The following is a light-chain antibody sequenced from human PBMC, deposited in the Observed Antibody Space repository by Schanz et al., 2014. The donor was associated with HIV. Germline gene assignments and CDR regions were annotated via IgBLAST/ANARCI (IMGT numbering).Light chain of an antibody. J-gene: IGLJ3*02. CDR3: SSYTSRATWV. CDR2: DVS. CDR1: SSDVGGYNY. Sequence: QSVLTQPASVSGSPGQSITISCTGTSSDVGGYNYVSWYQQHPGKAPKLMIYDVSNRPSGVSNRFSGSKSGNTASLTISGLQADDEADYFCSSYTSRATWVFGGGTKLTVL. V-gene: IGLV2-14*03.